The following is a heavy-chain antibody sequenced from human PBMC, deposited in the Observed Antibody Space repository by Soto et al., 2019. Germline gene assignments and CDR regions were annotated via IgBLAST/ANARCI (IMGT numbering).Heavy chain of an antibody. CDR2: IYYSGST. CDR3: ARVLDGTHFDP. CDR1: GGSISSYD. J-gene: IGHJ5*02. V-gene: IGHV4-59*01. D-gene: IGHD2-15*01. Sequence: PSETLSVTCTVAGGSISSYDGSWIRQPPGKGLEWIGYIYYSGSTNYNPSLKSRVTISVDTSKNQFSLKLSSVTAADTAVYYCARVLDGTHFDPWGQGTLVTVSS.